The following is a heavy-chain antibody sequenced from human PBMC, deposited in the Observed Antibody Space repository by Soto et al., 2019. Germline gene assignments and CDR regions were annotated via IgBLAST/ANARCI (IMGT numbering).Heavy chain of an antibody. J-gene: IGHJ1*01. Sequence: GGSLRLSCAASGFTFSSYAMSWVRQAPGKGLEWVSGISGSGDSTYYAGSVKGRFTISRDNSKNTLYLQMNSLRAEDTAVYYCAKGVPGRAVARRGYFPHWGQGSLDPGSS. V-gene: IGHV3-23*01. D-gene: IGHD6-19*01. CDR2: ISGSGDST. CDR3: AKGVPGRAVARRGYFPH. CDR1: GFTFSSYA.